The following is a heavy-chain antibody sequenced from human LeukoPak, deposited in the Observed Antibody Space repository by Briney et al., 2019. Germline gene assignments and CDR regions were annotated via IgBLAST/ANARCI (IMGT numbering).Heavy chain of an antibody. CDR1: EFTVSSNY. CDR3: ARGLVGAYFDY. CDR2: IYSGGTT. V-gene: IGHV3-53*01. J-gene: IGHJ4*02. D-gene: IGHD1-26*01. Sequence: PAGSLILSCAASEFTVSSNYMNWVRQAPGEGLEWVSVIYSGGTTYYADFVKGGFTISRDNSKNALYLQVNSLRAEDTAVYYCARGLVGAYFDYWGQGTLVTVSS.